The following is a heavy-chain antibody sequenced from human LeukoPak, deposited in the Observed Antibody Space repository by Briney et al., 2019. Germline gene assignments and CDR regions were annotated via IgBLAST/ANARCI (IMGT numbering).Heavy chain of an antibody. D-gene: IGHD3-9*01. V-gene: IGHV4-59*01. Sequence: PSETLSLTCTVSGGSISSYYWSWIRQPPGKGLEWIGYIYYSGSTNYNPSLKSRVTISVDTSKNQFSLKLSSVTAADTAVYYCARGYDILTGYYRGNAFDIWGQGTMVTVSS. J-gene: IGHJ3*02. CDR2: IYYSGST. CDR3: ARGYDILTGYYRGNAFDI. CDR1: GGSISSYY.